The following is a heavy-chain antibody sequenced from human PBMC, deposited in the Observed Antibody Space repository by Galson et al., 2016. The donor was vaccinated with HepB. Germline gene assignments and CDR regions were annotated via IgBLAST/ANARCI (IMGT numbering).Heavy chain of an antibody. J-gene: IGHJ6*02. D-gene: IGHD2-21*01. CDR3: ARPQWNIVVSGGMDV. Sequence: SLRLSCAASGFDVSVNYMTWVRQAPGRGLEWVSIIYSAGSAYYADSVKGRFTLSRDSSENTLYLQMNNLRADDTAVYYCARPQWNIVVSGGMDVWGQGTTVAVSS. V-gene: IGHV3-66*04. CDR2: IYSAGSA. CDR1: GFDVSVNY.